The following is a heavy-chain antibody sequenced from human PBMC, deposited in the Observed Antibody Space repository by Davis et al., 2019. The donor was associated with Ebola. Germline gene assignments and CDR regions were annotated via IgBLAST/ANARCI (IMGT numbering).Heavy chain of an antibody. CDR1: RYSFTNYG. J-gene: IGHJ4*02. CDR2: ISGYNGNR. CDR3: ARAPGYYDSSGYPYYFDY. V-gene: IGHV1-18*04. D-gene: IGHD3-22*01. Sequence: ASVKVSCKTSRYSFTNYGVSWVRHAPGQGLEWMGWISGYNGNRNYAQKFQGRVTVTTDTSTATAYMELRSLTSDDTAVYYCARAPGYYDSSGYPYYFDYWGQGTLVTVSS.